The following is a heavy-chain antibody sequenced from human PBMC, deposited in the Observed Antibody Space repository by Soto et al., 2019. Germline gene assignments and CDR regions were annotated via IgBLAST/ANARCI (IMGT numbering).Heavy chain of an antibody. Sequence: GESLKISCKGSGYSFTTYWISWVRQMPGKGLEWMGRIDPGDSYTNYNPSFQGHVTISVDKSISTAYLQWSSLLASDTAMYYCARHGSTYYDRVWGQGTLVTVSS. CDR3: ARHGSTYYDRV. CDR2: IDPGDSYT. D-gene: IGHD3-22*01. J-gene: IGHJ4*02. V-gene: IGHV5-10-1*01. CDR1: GYSFTTYW.